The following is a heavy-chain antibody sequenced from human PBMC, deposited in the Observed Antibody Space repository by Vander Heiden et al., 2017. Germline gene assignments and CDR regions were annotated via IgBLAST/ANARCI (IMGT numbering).Heavy chain of an antibody. CDR1: GYTFSNSY. Sequence: QVQLVQSGAEVKKPGASVKVSCKASGYTFSNSYMYWVRQAPGQGLEWMGRINPSGGGTTYTQRFQGRVTMTTDTSTSTVYMELRSLTSEDTAVYFCARVGGWYLSGMDVWGQGTTVTVSS. CDR3: ARVGGWYLSGMDV. D-gene: IGHD6-19*01. CDR2: INPSGGGT. V-gene: IGHV1-46*01. J-gene: IGHJ6*02.